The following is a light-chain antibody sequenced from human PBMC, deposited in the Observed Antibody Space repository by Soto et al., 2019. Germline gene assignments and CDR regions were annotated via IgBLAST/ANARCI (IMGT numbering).Light chain of an antibody. CDR2: GVS. CDR3: QQYMSSVT. V-gene: IGKV3-20*01. Sequence: EIVLTQSPGSLSLSPGERATLSCRASQSVASTFFACYQKKPGQAPRLLMYGVSKRATGIPDRFSGSGSGTDFTLTISRLEPEDFAVYYCQQYMSSVTFGQGTRVEI. CDR1: QSVASTF. J-gene: IGKJ1*01.